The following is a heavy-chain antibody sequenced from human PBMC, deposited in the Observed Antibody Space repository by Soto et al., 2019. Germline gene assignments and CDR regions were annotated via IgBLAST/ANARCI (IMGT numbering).Heavy chain of an antibody. Sequence: PSETLSLTCAVYGGSFSGYYWSWIRQPPGKGLEWIGEINHSGSTNYNPSLKSRVTISVDTSKNQFSLKLSSVTAADTAVYYCARVGTLAAAGTGRWFDPWGQGTLVTAPQ. CDR2: INHSGST. D-gene: IGHD6-13*01. V-gene: IGHV4-34*01. CDR1: GGSFSGYY. J-gene: IGHJ5*02. CDR3: ARVGTLAAAGTGRWFDP.